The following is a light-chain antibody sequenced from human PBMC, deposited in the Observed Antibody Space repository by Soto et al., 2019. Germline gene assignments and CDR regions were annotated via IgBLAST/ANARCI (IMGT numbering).Light chain of an antibody. Sequence: DIVMTQSPDSLAVSLGERATINCKSSQSVLYSSNNENYLAWYQQKPGQPPKLLIYWASTRESGVPDRFSGSGSWTDFTLTISSLQAEDVAVYYCQQYYGTPLTFGGGTKVEIK. V-gene: IGKV4-1*01. CDR1: QSVLYSSNNENY. J-gene: IGKJ4*01. CDR2: WAS. CDR3: QQYYGTPLT.